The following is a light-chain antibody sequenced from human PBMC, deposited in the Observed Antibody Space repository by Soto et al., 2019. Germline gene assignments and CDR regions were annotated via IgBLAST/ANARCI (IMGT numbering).Light chain of an antibody. Sequence: DIVLTQFPATLSLSPGERATLSCRASQSVSSSLAWYQQKPGQSPRLLIYDASNRATGIPGRFSGSGSGTAFTLTISSLEPEDFAVYYCQQRTNWPGTFGQGTKVDIK. J-gene: IGKJ1*01. CDR2: DAS. CDR3: QQRTNWPGT. V-gene: IGKV3-11*01. CDR1: QSVSSS.